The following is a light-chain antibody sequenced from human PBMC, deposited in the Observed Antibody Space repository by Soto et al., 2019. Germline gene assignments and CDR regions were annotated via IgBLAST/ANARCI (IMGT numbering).Light chain of an antibody. CDR2: AAS. J-gene: IGKJ1*01. CDR1: QGISNH. CDR3: LQDYGESWT. Sequence: IPVNHAPACLSPSLHVIGTITFRASQGISNHLAWYQHKPGKVPKLLIYAASTLYTGVPSRFSGRRSGTEFTLTISSLQPEDFASYYCLQDYGESWTFGQGTKVDIK. V-gene: IGKV1-6*01.